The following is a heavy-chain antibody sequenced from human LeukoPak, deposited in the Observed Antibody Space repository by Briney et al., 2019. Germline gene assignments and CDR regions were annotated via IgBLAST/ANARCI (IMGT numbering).Heavy chain of an antibody. Sequence: GGSLRLSCAASGFNFNNYWMTWVRQAPGKGLEWVSSITTSSSYIYYADSVKGRFTISRDNAKNSLYLQMNSLRAEDTAVYYCARDLGGYSYGSHFDYWGQGTLVTVSS. CDR1: GFNFNNYW. D-gene: IGHD5-18*01. V-gene: IGHV3-21*01. CDR3: ARDLGGYSYGSHFDY. J-gene: IGHJ4*02. CDR2: ITTSSSYI.